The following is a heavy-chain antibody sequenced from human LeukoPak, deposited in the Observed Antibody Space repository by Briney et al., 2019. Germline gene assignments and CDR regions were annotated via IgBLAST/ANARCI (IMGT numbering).Heavy chain of an antibody. Sequence: KPSETLSLTCTVSGGSISSSSYYWGRIRQPPGKGLEWIGSIYYSGSTYYNPSLKSRVTISVDTSKNQFSLKLSSVTAADTAVYYCARHGQYYDILTGYYPSNWFDYWGQGTLVTVSS. CDR1: GGSISSSSYY. D-gene: IGHD3-9*01. V-gene: IGHV4-39*01. J-gene: IGHJ4*02. CDR3: ARHGQYYDILTGYYPSNWFDY. CDR2: IYYSGST.